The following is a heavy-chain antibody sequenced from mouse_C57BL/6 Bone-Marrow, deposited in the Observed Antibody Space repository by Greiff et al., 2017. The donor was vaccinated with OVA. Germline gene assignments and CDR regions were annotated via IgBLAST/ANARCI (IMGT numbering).Heavy chain of an antibody. J-gene: IGHJ3*01. CDR2: IDPENGDT. CDR1: GFNIKDDY. V-gene: IGHV14-4*01. D-gene: IGHD2-4*01. CDR3: TDYYDYDAWFAY. Sequence: EVQLQQSGAELVRPGASVKLSCTASGFNIKDDYMHWVKQRPEQGLEWIGWIDPENGDTEYASKFQGKATITADTSSNTAYLQLSSLTSEDTAVYYCTDYYDYDAWFAYWGQGTLVTVSA.